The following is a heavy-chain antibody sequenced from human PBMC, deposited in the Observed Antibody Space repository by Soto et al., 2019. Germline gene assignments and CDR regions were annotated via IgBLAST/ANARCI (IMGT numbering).Heavy chain of an antibody. D-gene: IGHD4-17*01. Sequence: EVQLIESGGGLVKPGGSLRLSCAASGFPFISFSMHWVRQAPGKGLEWISSISSTGNFINYAESMKGRFTISRDNAQNSLFLQMNSLRAEDTALYDCARGYGDYRSDDYYFAMAVWGQGTTVTVSS. CDR2: ISSTGNFI. CDR1: GFPFISFS. J-gene: IGHJ6*02. V-gene: IGHV3-21*06. CDR3: ARGYGDYRSDDYYFAMAV.